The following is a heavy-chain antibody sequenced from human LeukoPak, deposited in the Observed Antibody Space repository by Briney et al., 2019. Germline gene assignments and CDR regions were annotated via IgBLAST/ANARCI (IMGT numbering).Heavy chain of an antibody. Sequence: ASVKVSCKASGYTFTGYYMHWVRQAPGQGLEWMGWINPNSGGTNYAQKFQGRVTMTRDKSISTAYLQWSSLKASDTAMYYCARTTQYYYDSSGYKTDFDYWGQGTLVTVSS. J-gene: IGHJ4*02. CDR3: ARTTQYYYDSSGYKTDFDY. CDR1: GYTFTGYY. D-gene: IGHD3-22*01. V-gene: IGHV1-2*02. CDR2: INPNSGGT.